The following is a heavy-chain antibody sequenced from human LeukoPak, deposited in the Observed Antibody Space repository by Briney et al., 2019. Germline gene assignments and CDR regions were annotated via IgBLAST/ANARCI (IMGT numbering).Heavy chain of an antibody. CDR1: GGSVSSGGYY. Sequence: SQTLSLTCTVSGGSVSSGGYYWSWIRQHPGKGLEWIGYIYYSGSTYYNPSLKSRVTISVDTSKNQFSLKLSSVTAADTAVYYCARYSSSWPGASWDYWGQGTLVTVSS. V-gene: IGHV4-31*03. CDR2: IYYSGST. CDR3: ARYSSSWPGASWDY. J-gene: IGHJ4*02. D-gene: IGHD6-13*01.